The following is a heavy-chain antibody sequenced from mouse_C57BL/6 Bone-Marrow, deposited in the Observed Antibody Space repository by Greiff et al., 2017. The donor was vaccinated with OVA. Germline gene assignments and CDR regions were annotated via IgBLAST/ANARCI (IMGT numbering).Heavy chain of an antibody. Sequence: EVQLQQSGPGMVKPSQSLSLTCTVTGYSITSGYDWHWIRHFPGNKLEWMGYISYSGSTNYNPSLKSRISITHDTSKNHFFLKLNSVTTEDTATYYCARGGTTVVATDWYFDVWGTGTTVTVSS. V-gene: IGHV3-1*01. CDR2: ISYSGST. J-gene: IGHJ1*03. D-gene: IGHD1-1*01. CDR1: GYSITSGYD. CDR3: ARGGTTVVATDWYFDV.